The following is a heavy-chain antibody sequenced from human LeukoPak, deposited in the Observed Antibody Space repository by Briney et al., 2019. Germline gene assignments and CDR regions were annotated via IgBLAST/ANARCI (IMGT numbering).Heavy chain of an antibody. CDR3: ARVVGYYDSSCPWDY. V-gene: IGHV1-2*02. CDR2: INPNSGGT. J-gene: IGHJ4*02. Sequence: GASVKVSCKASGYTFTGYYMHWVRQAPGQGLEWMGWINPNSGGTNYAQKFQGRVTMTRDTSISTAYMELSRLRSDDTAVYYCARVVGYYDSSCPWDYWGQGTLVTVSS. D-gene: IGHD3-22*01. CDR1: GYTFTGYY.